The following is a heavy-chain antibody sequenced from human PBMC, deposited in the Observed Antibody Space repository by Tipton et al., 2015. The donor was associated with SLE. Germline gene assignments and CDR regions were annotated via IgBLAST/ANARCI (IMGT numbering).Heavy chain of an antibody. J-gene: IGHJ4*02. CDR2: IYAATSDT. CDR3: ARLNYGYRLDY. Sequence: SLRLSCAASGFNFANYAMSWVRQAPGKGLEAVSLIYAATSDTYYADSVKGRFTITRDNSKKTLYLQMNSLSAEDTAGYYCARLNYGYRLDYWGQGTLVTVSS. D-gene: IGHD5-18*01. CDR1: GFNFANYA. V-gene: IGHV3-23*03.